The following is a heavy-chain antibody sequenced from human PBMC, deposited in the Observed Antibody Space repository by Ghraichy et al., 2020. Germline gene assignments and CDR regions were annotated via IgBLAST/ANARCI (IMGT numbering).Heavy chain of an antibody. J-gene: IGHJ6*02. V-gene: IGHV4-39*01. Sequence: SETLSLTCTVSGGSISSSSYYWGWIRQPPGKGLEWIGSIYYSGSTYYNPSLKSRVTISVDTSKNQFSLKLSSVTAADTAVYYCARHVGDNWNSKYYYYYGMDVWGQGTTVTVSS. CDR3: ARHVGDNWNSKYYYYYGMDV. CDR2: IYYSGST. D-gene: IGHD1-7*01. CDR1: GGSISSSSYY.